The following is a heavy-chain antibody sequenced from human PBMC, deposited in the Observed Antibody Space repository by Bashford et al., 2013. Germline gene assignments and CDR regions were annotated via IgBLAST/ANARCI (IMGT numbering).Heavy chain of an antibody. D-gene: IGHD3-16*02. CDR3: AKELGELSSQTPPDAFDI. Sequence: PSVKVSCKASGYTFTSYYMHWVRQAPGQGLEWMGIINPSGGSTSYAQKFQGRVTITRDTSASTAYMELSTLSSEDTAVYYCAKELGELSSQTPPDAFDIWGQGTMVTVSS. V-gene: IGHV1-46*01. CDR1: GYTFTSYY. J-gene: IGHJ3*02. CDR2: INPSGGST.